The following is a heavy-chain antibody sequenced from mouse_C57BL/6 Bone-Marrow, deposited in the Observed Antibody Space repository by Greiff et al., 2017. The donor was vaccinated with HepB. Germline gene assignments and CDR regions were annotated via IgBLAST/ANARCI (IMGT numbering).Heavy chain of an antibody. V-gene: IGHV3-6*01. Sequence: EVKLMESGPGLVKPSQSLSLTCSVTGYSITSGYYWNWIRQFPGNKLEWMGYISYDGSNNYNPSLKNRISITRDTSKNQFFLKLNSGTTEDTATYYCAREGEGYYDYAMDYWGQGTSVTVSS. CDR3: AREGEGYYDYAMDY. J-gene: IGHJ4*01. D-gene: IGHD1-1*01. CDR1: GYSITSGYY. CDR2: ISYDGSN.